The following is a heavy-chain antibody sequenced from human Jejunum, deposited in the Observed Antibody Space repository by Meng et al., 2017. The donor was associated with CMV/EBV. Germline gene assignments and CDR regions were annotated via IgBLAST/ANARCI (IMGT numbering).Heavy chain of an antibody. V-gene: IGHV4-34*02. CDR3: VRSGRYFDWLSR. Sequence: QVQLQQWGAGPLRPSETLSPPFAVYDGYLSGYYWGWIRQPPGKGLEWIGEINDRGITNYNPSLKSRVTISIDTSRNQFSLKLNSVTAADTAVYFCVRSGRYFDWLSRRGQVTLVTVSS. CDR2: INDRGIT. CDR1: DGYLSGYY. J-gene: IGHJ4*02. D-gene: IGHD3-9*01.